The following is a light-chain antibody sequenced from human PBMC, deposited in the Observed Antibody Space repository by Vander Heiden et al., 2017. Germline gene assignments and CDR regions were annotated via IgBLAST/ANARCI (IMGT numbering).Light chain of an antibody. V-gene: IGLV2-14*03. J-gene: IGLJ1*01. Sequence: SALTQPASVSGSPGQSITISCTGTRSDVGGYNYVSWYQQHPGKAPKLMIYDVSSRPSGVSDRFSASKSGNTASLTISGLQAEDEADYYCSSYTSDTTPFVFGTGTKVTVL. CDR3: SSYTSDTTPFV. CDR2: DVS. CDR1: RSDVGGYNY.